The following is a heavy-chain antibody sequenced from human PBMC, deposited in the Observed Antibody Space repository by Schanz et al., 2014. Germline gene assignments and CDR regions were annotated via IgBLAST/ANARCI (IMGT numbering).Heavy chain of an antibody. CDR3: AKGRFGELSAFDI. CDR1: GFVFSSYS. J-gene: IGHJ3*02. D-gene: IGHD3-10*01. V-gene: IGHV3-23*01. CDR2: ISGSGGST. Sequence: EVQLLESGGGLVQPGGSLRLSCAASGFVFSSYSMNWVRQAPGKGLEWVSYISGSGGSTYYADSVKGRFTISRDNSKNTLYLQMNSLRAEDTAVYYCAKGRFGELSAFDIWGQGTMVTVSS.